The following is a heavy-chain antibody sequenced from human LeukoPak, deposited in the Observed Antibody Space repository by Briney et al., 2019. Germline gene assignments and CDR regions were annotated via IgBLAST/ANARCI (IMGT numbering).Heavy chain of an antibody. J-gene: IGHJ4*02. CDR3: ARKGDYHDY. Sequence: PGGSLRLSCTASGFTFSSLSMSWVRQAPEKGLEWVSYISGTSSNIYYADSVKGRFTISRDNAKNSLYLQMNSQRDEDTAVYYCARKGDYHDYWGQGTLVTVSS. CDR2: ISGTSSNI. CDR1: GFTFSSLS. V-gene: IGHV3-48*02.